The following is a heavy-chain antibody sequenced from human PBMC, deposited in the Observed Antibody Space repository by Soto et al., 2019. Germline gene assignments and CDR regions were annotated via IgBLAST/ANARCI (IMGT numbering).Heavy chain of an antibody. CDR3: ATPLNGNDVGYFDY. CDR1: GGSISSYY. J-gene: IGHJ4*02. D-gene: IGHD1-20*01. Sequence: QVQLQESGPGLVKPSETLSLTCTVSGGSISSYYWSWIRQPPGKGLEWIGYIYYSGSTNYNPSLKGRVTISVHTSKIPFSLKLSSVTAADTAVYYCATPLNGNDVGYFDYWGQGTLVTVSS. CDR2: IYYSGST. V-gene: IGHV4-59*01.